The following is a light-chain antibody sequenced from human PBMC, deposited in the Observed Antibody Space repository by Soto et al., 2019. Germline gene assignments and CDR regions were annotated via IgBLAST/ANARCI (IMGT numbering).Light chain of an antibody. J-gene: IGKJ2*01. V-gene: IGKV3-20*01. CDR1: QTLRRTY. CDR3: HQYDNAPQT. CDR2: GAS. Sequence: EIVLMQSPGTLSLSPGERATLSCRASQTLRRTYIAWYQQKPDQAPRALIYGASKRATGIPDRFSGSGSGTDFSLTISRLEPEDFAVYYCHQYDNAPQTYGQGTKVEIK.